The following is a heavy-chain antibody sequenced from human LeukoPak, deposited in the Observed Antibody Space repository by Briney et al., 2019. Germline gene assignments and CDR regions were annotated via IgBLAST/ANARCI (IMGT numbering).Heavy chain of an antibody. CDR2: IYYSGST. V-gene: IGHV4-59*01. D-gene: IGHD3-10*01. Sequence: SETLSLTCTGSGGSISSYYWSWIRQPPGKGLEWIGYIYYSGSTNYNPSLKSRVTISVDTSKNQFSLKLSSVTAAGTAVYYCARGVLLWFGEPNPPDYWGQGTLVTVSS. CDR1: GGSISSYY. J-gene: IGHJ4*02. CDR3: ARGVLLWFGEPNPPDY.